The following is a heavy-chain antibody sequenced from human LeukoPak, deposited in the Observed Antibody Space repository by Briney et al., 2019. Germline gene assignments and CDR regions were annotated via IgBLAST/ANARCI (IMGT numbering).Heavy chain of an antibody. V-gene: IGHV4-59*01. D-gene: IGHD3-3*01. CDR3: ARVLRTYYDFWSGYWDY. CDR2: IYYSGST. J-gene: IGHJ4*02. CDR1: GGSISSYY. Sequence: SETLSLTCTVSGGSISSYYWNWIRQPPGKGLEWIGYIYYSGSTNYNPSLKSRVTISVDTSKNQFSLKLSSVTAADTAVYYCARVLRTYYDFWSGYWDYWGQGTLVTVSS.